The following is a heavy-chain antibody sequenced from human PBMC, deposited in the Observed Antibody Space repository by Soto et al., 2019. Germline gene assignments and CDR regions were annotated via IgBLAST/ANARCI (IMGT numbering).Heavy chain of an antibody. CDR1: EFTFNTYA. D-gene: IGHD1-7*01. CDR3: ARDVGNYVPYYYGMDV. CDR2: IAYDGNDK. Sequence: QAQLVESGGGVVQPGRPLRLSCAASEFTFNTYAMHWVRQAPGKGLEWVAVIAYDGNDKYYADSVKGRFTISRDNSKNALYLQMNTLRPEDTAMYYCARDVGNYVPYYYGMDVWGQGTTVTVSS. J-gene: IGHJ6*02. V-gene: IGHV3-30*03.